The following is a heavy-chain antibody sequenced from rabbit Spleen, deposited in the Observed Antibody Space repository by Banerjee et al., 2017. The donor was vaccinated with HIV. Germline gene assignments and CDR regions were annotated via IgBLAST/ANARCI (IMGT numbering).Heavy chain of an antibody. CDR1: GFSFGDRDV. D-gene: IGHD7-1*01. CDR3: ARGDSDHSAGRDL. J-gene: IGHJ4*01. CDR2: INVATGKP. Sequence: QEQLVESGGGLVQPEGSLTLTCTASGFSFGDRDVMCWVRQAPGKGLEWIACINVATGKPVYTTWAKGRFTISRTSSTTVTLRMTSLTAADTATYFCARGDSDHSAGRDLWGPGTLVTVS. V-gene: IGHV1S45*01.